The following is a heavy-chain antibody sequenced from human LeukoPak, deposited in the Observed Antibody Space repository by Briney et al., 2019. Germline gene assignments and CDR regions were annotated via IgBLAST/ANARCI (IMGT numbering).Heavy chain of an antibody. D-gene: IGHD6-19*01. CDR2: INHGGST. Sequence: SETLSLTCAVYGGSFSGYYWSWLRQPQGKGLEWIGEINHGGSTNSNPTLKRRATRSVDTSKNQFSLKLSSVTAADTALYYCARGLIIALGYSRGWYTFGYWGQGTLVTVSS. J-gene: IGHJ4*02. V-gene: IGHV4-34*01. CDR3: ARGLIIALGYSRGWYTFGY. CDR1: GGSFSGYY.